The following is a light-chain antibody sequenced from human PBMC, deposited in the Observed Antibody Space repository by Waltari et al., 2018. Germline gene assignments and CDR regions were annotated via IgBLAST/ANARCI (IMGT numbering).Light chain of an antibody. Sequence: QLVLTQFPSASAPLGASVRLTCPLASGHTCNIIARHPQQPEKGPGYLMKINSDGSHSKGDEIPDRFSGSGSAAERYITSSNVECEDEADYYCQTGGYGTWVFGGGTKLTVL. CDR2: INSDGSH. CDR1: SGHTCNI. V-gene: IGLV4-69*01. J-gene: IGLJ3*02. CDR3: QTGGYGTWV.